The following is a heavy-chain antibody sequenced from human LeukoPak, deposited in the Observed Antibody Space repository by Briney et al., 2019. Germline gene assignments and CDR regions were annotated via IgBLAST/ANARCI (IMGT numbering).Heavy chain of an antibody. CDR1: GFTFDDYA. D-gene: IGHD6-13*01. Sequence: GGSLRLSCAASGFTFDDYAMHWVRQAPGKGLEWVSLISWDGGSTYYADSVKGRFTISRDNSKNSLYLQMNSLRAEGTALYYCAKDGYSSSWLYMDVWGKGTTVTVSS. V-gene: IGHV3-43D*03. CDR2: ISWDGGST. J-gene: IGHJ6*03. CDR3: AKDGYSSSWLYMDV.